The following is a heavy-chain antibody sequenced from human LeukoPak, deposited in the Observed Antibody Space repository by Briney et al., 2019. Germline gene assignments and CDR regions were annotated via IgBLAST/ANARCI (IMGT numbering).Heavy chain of an antibody. CDR2: IYYSGST. CDR3: ATGSYFPYYFDY. Sequence: PSQTLSLTCTVSGGSISSGGYYWSWIRQHPGKGLEWIGYIYYSGSTYYNPSLKSRVTISVDTSKNQFSLRLSSVTAADTAVYYCATGSYFPYYFDYWGQGTLVTVSS. V-gene: IGHV4-31*03. J-gene: IGHJ4*02. CDR1: GGSISSGGYY. D-gene: IGHD3-10*01.